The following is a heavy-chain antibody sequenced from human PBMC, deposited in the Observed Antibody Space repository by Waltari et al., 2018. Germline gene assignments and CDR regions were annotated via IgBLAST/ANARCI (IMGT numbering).Heavy chain of an antibody. CDR2: IGIKSNSFAT. Sequence: EVQLVESGGDLVQPGGSLKLSCAASGFTFSVSDVHWVRQASGKGLEWVGHIGIKSNSFATLYAASVTGRFTISRDDSRNTAYLQMNSLKIEDTAIYYCTRVVLGTIGMDVWGQGTTVTVS. CDR1: GFTFSVSD. J-gene: IGHJ6*02. D-gene: IGHD2-8*01. CDR3: TRVVLGTIGMDV. V-gene: IGHV3-73*01.